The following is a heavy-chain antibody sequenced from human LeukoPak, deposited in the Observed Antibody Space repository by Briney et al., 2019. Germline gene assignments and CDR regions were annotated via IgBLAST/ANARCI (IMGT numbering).Heavy chain of an antibody. V-gene: IGHV3-23*01. CDR1: GFTFSSNA. J-gene: IGHJ6*02. D-gene: IGHD3-16*02. CDR3: AKGGVWGSYRPSYYYYGMDV. Sequence: TGGSLNLSCPASGFTFSSNAMGWFGQAPGKGLEWFSPIIGSVGSTYYADSVKGRFTISRDNSKNTLYLQMNSLRAEDTAVYYCAKGGVWGSYRPSYYYYGMDVWGQGTTVTVSS. CDR2: IIGSVGST.